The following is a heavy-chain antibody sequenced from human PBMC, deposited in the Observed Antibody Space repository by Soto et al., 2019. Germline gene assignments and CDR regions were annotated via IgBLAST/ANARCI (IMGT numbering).Heavy chain of an antibody. CDR1: GFSLSTSGVG. D-gene: IGHD3-10*01. Sequence: QITLKESGPTLVKPTQTLTLTCTFSGFSLSTSGVGVGWIRQPPGKALEWLALIYWDDDKRYSPSLKSRLTITKDTSKKQVVLTMTNMDPVDTATYYCAHTLYYGSVSYYYYGMDVWGQGTTVTVSS. J-gene: IGHJ6*02. CDR2: IYWDDDK. V-gene: IGHV2-5*02. CDR3: AHTLYYGSVSYYYYGMDV.